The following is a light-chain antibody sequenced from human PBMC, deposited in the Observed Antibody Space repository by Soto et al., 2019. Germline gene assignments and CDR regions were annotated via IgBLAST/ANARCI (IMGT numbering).Light chain of an antibody. Sequence: EIVLTQSPGTLSLSPGERATLSCRASQSVSSSYLAWYQQKPGQAPRLLIYGASSRATGIPDRFSGSGSGTDFTLTISRLEPEDFAVYYCQQYGSSRLTLGGGTKVEIK. CDR3: QQYGSSRLT. J-gene: IGKJ4*01. CDR2: GAS. V-gene: IGKV3-20*01. CDR1: QSVSSSY.